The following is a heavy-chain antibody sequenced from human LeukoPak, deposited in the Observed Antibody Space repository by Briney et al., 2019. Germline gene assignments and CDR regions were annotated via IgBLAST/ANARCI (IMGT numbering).Heavy chain of an antibody. CDR1: GGTFSSYT. D-gene: IGHD2-2*02. J-gene: IGHJ4*02. CDR2: IIPILGIA. CDR3: ARDSNIVVVPAAIRDGSVGGERYDY. V-gene: IGHV1-69*04. Sequence: SVKVSCKASGGTFSSYTISWVRQAPGQGLGWMGRIIPILGIANYAQKFQGRVTITADKSTSTAYMELSSLRSEDTAVYYCARDSNIVVVPAAIRDGSVGGERYDYWGQGTLVTVSS.